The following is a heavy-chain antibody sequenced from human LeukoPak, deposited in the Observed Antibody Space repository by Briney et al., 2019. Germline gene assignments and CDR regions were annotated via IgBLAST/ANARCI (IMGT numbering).Heavy chain of an antibody. D-gene: IGHD1-26*01. CDR1: GFTFSTYA. CDR3: AKDVRVGGGGMDV. CDR2: ISDSGANK. V-gene: IGHV3-23*01. Sequence: GGSLRLSCAASGFTFSTYAMNWVRQAPGKGLEWVSLISDSGANKHYADSVKGRFTISRDNSKNTLSLQMYSLRAEDTAVYYCAKDVRVGGGGMDVWGQGTPVTVSS. J-gene: IGHJ6*02.